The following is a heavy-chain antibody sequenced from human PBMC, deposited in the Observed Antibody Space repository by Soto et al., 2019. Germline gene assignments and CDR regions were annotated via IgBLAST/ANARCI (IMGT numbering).Heavy chain of an antibody. Sequence: PGGSLRLSCAASGFTFSSYAMSWVRQAPGKGLEWVSAISGSGGSTYYADSVKGRFTISRDNSKNTLYLQMNSLRAEDTAVYYCAKTGNILTGYYNPYFDYWGQGTLVTVS. CDR3: AKTGNILTGYYNPYFDY. CDR1: GFTFSSYA. D-gene: IGHD3-9*01. V-gene: IGHV3-23*01. J-gene: IGHJ4*02. CDR2: ISGSGGST.